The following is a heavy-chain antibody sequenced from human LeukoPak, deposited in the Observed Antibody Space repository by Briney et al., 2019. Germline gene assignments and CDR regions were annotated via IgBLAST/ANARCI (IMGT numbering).Heavy chain of an antibody. V-gene: IGHV4-34*01. CDR1: GGSFSGYY. CDR2: INHSGST. Sequence: SETLSLTCAVYGGSFSGYYWSWIRQPPGKGLEWIGEINHSGSTNYNPSLKSRVTISVDTSKNQFSLKLSSVTAADTAVYYCARDDSSGYYYSYDYWGQGTLVTVSS. CDR3: ARDDSSGYYYSYDY. D-gene: IGHD3-22*01. J-gene: IGHJ4*02.